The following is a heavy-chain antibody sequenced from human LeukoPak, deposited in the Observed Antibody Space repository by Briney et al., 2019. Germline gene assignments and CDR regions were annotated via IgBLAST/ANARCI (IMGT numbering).Heavy chain of an antibody. CDR3: ARGKEVITMLRGLKPVYYFDY. D-gene: IGHD3-10*01. CDR2: IHYSGST. V-gene: IGHV4-61*01. CDR1: GGSISSSSYY. J-gene: IGHJ4*02. Sequence: SETLSLTCTVSGGSISSSSYYWSWIRQPPGKGLEWIGYIHYSGSTKYKSSLKSRVTISVDTSKNQFSLKLNSVTAADTAVYYCARGKEVITMLRGLKPVYYFDYWGQGTLVTVSS.